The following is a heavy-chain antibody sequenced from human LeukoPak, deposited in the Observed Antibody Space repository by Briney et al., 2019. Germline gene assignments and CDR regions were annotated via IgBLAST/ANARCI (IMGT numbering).Heavy chain of an antibody. CDR1: GFTFSNYA. CDR2: ISGSGGST. J-gene: IGHJ4*02. V-gene: IGHV3-23*01. Sequence: GGSLRLSCAASGFTFSNYAMSWVRQAPGKGLEWVSAISGSGGSTYYADSVKGRFTISRDNSKNTLYLQMNSLRAEDTAVYYCAKDGQQLVIFYYFDYWGQGTLVTVSS. D-gene: IGHD6-13*01. CDR3: AKDGQQLVIFYYFDY.